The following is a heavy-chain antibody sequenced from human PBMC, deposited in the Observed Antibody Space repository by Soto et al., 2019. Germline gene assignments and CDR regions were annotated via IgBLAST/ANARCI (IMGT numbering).Heavy chain of an antibody. D-gene: IGHD4-4*01. J-gene: IGHJ6*02. CDR3: ARTPYDYSNYYRGSYYYYYGMDV. V-gene: IGHV1-46*01. Sequence: QVQLVQSGAEVKKPGASVKVSCKASGYTFTSYYMHWVRQAPGQGLEWMGIINPSGGSTSYAQKFPGRVTMTRDTSTSTVYMELSSLRSEDTAVYYCARTPYDYSNYYRGSYYYYYGMDVWGQGTTVTVSS. CDR2: INPSGGST. CDR1: GYTFTSYY.